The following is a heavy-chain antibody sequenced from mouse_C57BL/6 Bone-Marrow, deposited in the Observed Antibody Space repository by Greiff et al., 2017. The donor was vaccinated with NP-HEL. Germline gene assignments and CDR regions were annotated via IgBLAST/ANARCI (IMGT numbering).Heavy chain of an antibody. D-gene: IGHD2-10*02. Sequence: QVQLQQPGAELVKPGASVKLSCKASGYTFTSYWMHWVKQRPGQGLEWIGMIHPNSGSTNYNEKFKSKATLTVDKSSSTAYMQRSSLTSEDSAVYCGARERTVCAFLDYWGQGTPVTVSA. V-gene: IGHV1-64*01. CDR2: IHPNSGST. CDR1: GYTFTSYW. J-gene: IGHJ4*01. CDR3: ARERTVCAFLDY.